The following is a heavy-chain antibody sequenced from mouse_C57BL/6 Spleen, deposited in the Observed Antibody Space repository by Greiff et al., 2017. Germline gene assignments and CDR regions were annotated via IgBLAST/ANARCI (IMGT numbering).Heavy chain of an antibody. V-gene: IGHV1-49*01. CDR3: ATGGVTTSYFDY. CDR1: YFAFMASA. D-gene: IGHD2-2*01. J-gene: IGHJ2*01. Sequence: LMESGAELVRPGSSVKLYCKDSYFAFMASAMHWVKQRPGHGLEWIGSFTMYSDATEYSENFKGKATLTANTSSSTAYMELSSLTSEDSAVYYCATGGVTTSYFDYWGQGTTLTVSS. CDR2: FTMYSDAT.